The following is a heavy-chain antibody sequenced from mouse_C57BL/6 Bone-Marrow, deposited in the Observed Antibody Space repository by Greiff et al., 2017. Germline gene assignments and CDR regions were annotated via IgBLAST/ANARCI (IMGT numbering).Heavy chain of an antibody. CDR2: IYPGSGST. CDR1: GYTFTSYW. Sequence: QVQLQQPGAELVKPGASVTMSCKASGYTFTSYWITWVKQRPGQALEWIGDIYPGSGSTNYNEKFKSKATLTVDTSSSTAYMQLSSLTSEDSAVYDCARPYYSNYGYFDVWGTGTTVTVSS. V-gene: IGHV1-55*01. J-gene: IGHJ1*03. CDR3: ARPYYSNYGYFDV. D-gene: IGHD2-5*01.